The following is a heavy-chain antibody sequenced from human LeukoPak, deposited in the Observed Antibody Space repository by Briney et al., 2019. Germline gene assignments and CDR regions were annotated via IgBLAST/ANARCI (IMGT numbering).Heavy chain of an antibody. Sequence: GEPLKISCQGSGYRFTSYWIGWVRQLPGKGLEWMGIIYPGDSDTRYSPSFQGQVTISADKSISTAYLQWSSLKASDTAMYYCARQKPGIAVAGTPFDYWGQGTLVTVSS. D-gene: IGHD6-19*01. J-gene: IGHJ4*02. CDR2: IYPGDSDT. CDR3: ARQKPGIAVAGTPFDY. V-gene: IGHV5-51*01. CDR1: GYRFTSYW.